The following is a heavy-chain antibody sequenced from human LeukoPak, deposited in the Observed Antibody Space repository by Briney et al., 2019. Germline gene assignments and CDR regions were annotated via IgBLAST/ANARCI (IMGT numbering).Heavy chain of an antibody. CDR2: MKYDGSEK. D-gene: IGHD6-13*01. CDR1: GFTFSSYW. J-gene: IGHJ4*02. Sequence: GGSLRLSCAASGFTFSSYWMSWVRQAPGKGLEWVANMKYDGSEKYYVDSVKGRFTISRDNAKNSLYLQMNSLRAEDTAVYYCARDIGAAVLFLDYWGQGTLVTVS. CDR3: ARDIGAAVLFLDY. V-gene: IGHV3-7*01.